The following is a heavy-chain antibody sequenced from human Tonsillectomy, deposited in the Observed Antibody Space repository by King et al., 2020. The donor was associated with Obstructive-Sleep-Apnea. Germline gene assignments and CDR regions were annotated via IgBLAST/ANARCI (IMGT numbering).Heavy chain of an antibody. CDR2: ISYDGAIK. J-gene: IGHJ6*02. CDR1: GFTFSDHS. Sequence: QVQLVESGGGVVQPGTSLRVSCAASGFTFSDHSIHWVRQAPGKGLEWVAFISYDGAIKYYADSVKDRFTISRDNSNNTLFLQMNSLRPEDTAVYYCARAILSGYDNIFHSYYGMDVWGQGTPVTVSS. V-gene: IGHV3-30-3*01. D-gene: IGHD5-12*01. CDR3: ARAILSGYDNIFHSYYGMDV.